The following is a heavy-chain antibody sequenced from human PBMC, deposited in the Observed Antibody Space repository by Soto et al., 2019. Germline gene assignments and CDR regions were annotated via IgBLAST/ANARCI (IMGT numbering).Heavy chain of an antibody. J-gene: IGHJ4*02. CDR1: GFSFSDYS. D-gene: IGHD3-10*01. V-gene: IGHV3-11*01. Sequence: GGSLRLSCAASGFSFSDYSMSWVRQAPGKGLEWVSFIDLSGTTTYYRDSVKGRFTISRDNAKTSLYLQMNSLRAEDTAVYYCASYSYVSGSRSFDYWGQGTLVTVSS. CDR2: IDLSGTTT. CDR3: ASYSYVSGSRSFDY.